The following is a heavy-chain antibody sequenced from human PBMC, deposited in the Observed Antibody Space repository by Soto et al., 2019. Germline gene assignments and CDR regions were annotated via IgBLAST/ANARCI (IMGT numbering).Heavy chain of an antibody. CDR1: GYTFTGYY. D-gene: IGHD6-13*01. V-gene: IGHV1-2*04. Sequence: GASGKVSCKASGYTFTGYYMHWVRQAPGQGLEWMGWINPNSGGTNYAQKFQGWVTMTRDTSISTAYMELSRLRSDDTAVYYCARDLSSSWRSDYYYGMDVWGQGTTVTVSS. CDR2: INPNSGGT. CDR3: ARDLSSSWRSDYYYGMDV. J-gene: IGHJ6*02.